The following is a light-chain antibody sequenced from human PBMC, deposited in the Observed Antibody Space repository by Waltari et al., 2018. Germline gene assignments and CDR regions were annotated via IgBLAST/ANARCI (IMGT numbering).Light chain of an antibody. J-gene: IGKJ2*01. CDR1: QGISNY. V-gene: IGKV1-27*01. CDR2: AAS. CDR3: QHYNNWPYT. Sequence: DIQMTQSPSSLSASVGYRVPIPSRASQGISNYLAWYQQKPGKVPKLLIYAASTLQSGVPSRFSGSGSGTDFTLTISSLQPEDVATYYCQHYNNWPYTFGQGTKLEI.